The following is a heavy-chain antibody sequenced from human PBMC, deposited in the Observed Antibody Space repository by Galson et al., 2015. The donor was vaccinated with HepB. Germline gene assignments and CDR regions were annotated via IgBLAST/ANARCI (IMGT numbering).Heavy chain of an antibody. CDR1: GYTFTNYG. Sequence: SVKVSCKASGYTFTNYGIAWVRQAPGQGLEWLGWVSAYNLDTKYAQNVQGRVTMITDTSTSTAYMELGSLRSDDTAVYYCARDRYDFWSGYYLDVWGQGTTVTVSS. D-gene: IGHD3-3*01. CDR3: ARDRYDFWSGYYLDV. V-gene: IGHV1-18*01. J-gene: IGHJ6*02. CDR2: VSAYNLDT.